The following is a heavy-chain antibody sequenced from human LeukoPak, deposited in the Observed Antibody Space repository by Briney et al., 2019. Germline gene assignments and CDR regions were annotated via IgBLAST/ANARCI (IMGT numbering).Heavy chain of an antibody. J-gene: IGHJ5*02. CDR3: AREWIQLWLPTWFDP. V-gene: IGHV4-39*07. D-gene: IGHD5-18*01. CDR1: GGSISSRSYY. CDR2: IYYSGST. Sequence: SETLSLTCTVSGGSISSRSYYWGWIRQPPGKGLEWIGSIYYSGSTYYNPSLKSRVIISVDTSKNQFSLKLSSVTAADTAVYYCAREWIQLWLPTWFDPWGQGTLVTVSS.